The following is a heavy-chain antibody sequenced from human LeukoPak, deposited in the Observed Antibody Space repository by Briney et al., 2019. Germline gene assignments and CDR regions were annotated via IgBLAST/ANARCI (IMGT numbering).Heavy chain of an antibody. CDR3: ARDPGVTDTAMADDAFDI. J-gene: IGHJ3*02. Sequence: ASVKVSCKASGYTFTGYYMHWVRQAPGQGLEWMGWIIPNSGGTNYAQKFQGRVTMTRDTSISTAYMELSRLRSDDTAVYYCARDPGVTDTAMADDAFDIWGQGTMVTVSS. D-gene: IGHD5-18*01. V-gene: IGHV1-2*02. CDR2: IIPNSGGT. CDR1: GYTFTGYY.